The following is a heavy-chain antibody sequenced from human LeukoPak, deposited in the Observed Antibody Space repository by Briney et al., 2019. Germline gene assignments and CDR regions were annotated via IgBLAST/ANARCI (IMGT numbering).Heavy chain of an antibody. CDR3: ARVMVVPAAISSGFDP. Sequence: GASVKVSCKASGYTFTGYFMHWVRQAPGQGLEWMGWISAYNGNTNYAQKLQGRVTMTTDTSTSTAYMELRSLRSDDTAVYYCARVMVVPAAISSGFDPWGQGTLVTVSS. D-gene: IGHD2-2*01. CDR1: GYTFTGYF. J-gene: IGHJ5*02. CDR2: ISAYNGNT. V-gene: IGHV1-18*04.